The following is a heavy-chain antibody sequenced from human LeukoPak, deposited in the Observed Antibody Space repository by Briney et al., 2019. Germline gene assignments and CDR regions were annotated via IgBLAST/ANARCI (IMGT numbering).Heavy chain of an antibody. V-gene: IGHV4-30-4*01. Sequence: SETLSLTCTVSGGSISSGDYYWSWIRQPPGKGLEWVGYIYYSGSTYYNPSLKSRVTLSVDTSKNHFYLKLTSVTAADTAVYHCARHPALDQFDYWGQGTLVTVSS. J-gene: IGHJ4*02. CDR2: IYYSGST. D-gene: IGHD2-2*01. CDR3: ARHPALDQFDY. CDR1: GGSISSGDYY.